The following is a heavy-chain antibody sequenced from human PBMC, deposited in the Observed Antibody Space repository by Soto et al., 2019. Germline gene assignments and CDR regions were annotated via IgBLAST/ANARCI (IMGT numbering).Heavy chain of an antibody. CDR1: GFTVRNNY. Sequence: GGSLRLSCAASGFTVRNNYMTWVRQAPGKGLEWVSLIYSGGTTYYADSVKGRFTMSRDIFDNTLSLQMDSLRAEDTAVYYCARQENIYYSYFDVWGKGTTVTVSS. CDR3: ARQENIYYSYFDV. J-gene: IGHJ6*03. CDR2: IYSGGTT. V-gene: IGHV3-66*04.